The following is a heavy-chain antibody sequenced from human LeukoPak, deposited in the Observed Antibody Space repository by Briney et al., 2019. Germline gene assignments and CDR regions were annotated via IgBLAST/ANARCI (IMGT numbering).Heavy chain of an antibody. Sequence: SETLSLTCTVSGASISGYYWSWIRQPPGEGLEWIGYIYYSGSTNYYPSLRSRVTISVDTSKNQFSLKLSSVTGADTAVYYCARGFWEYNFDYWGQGTLVTVSS. CDR3: ARGFWEYNFDY. J-gene: IGHJ4*02. V-gene: IGHV4-59*01. D-gene: IGHD3-3*01. CDR1: GASISGYY. CDR2: IYYSGST.